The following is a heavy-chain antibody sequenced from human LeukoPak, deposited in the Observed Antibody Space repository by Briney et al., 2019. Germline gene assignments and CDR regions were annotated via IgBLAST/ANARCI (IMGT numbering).Heavy chain of an antibody. CDR3: ASGGGEFRIDY. J-gene: IGHJ4*02. D-gene: IGHD3-10*01. V-gene: IGHV4-4*07. CDR2: IYTTGST. Sequence: SETLSLTCSASGGSISSYYWSWIRQPAGKGLEWIGRIYTTGSTNYNPSLKSRVTMSVDTSKNQFSLKLSSVTAADTAMYYCASGGGEFRIDYWGQGTLVTVSS. CDR1: GGSISSYY.